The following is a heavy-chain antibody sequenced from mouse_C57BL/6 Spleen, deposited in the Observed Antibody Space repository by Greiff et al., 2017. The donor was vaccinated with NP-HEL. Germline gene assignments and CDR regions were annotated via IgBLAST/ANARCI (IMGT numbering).Heavy chain of an antibody. CDR1: GFNFPVYY. J-gene: IGHJ4*01. Sequence: FQLPQSGAALVRPGASVQLSCTASGFNFPVYYMHWVQQRPDHVLEWICRIDPEVGDTYYAPKFQGKATMTADTSSNTAYLQLSSLTSEDTAVYYCYYPYAMDYWGQGTSVTVSS. CDR3: YYPYAMDY. D-gene: IGHD2-1*01. CDR2: IDPEVGDT. V-gene: IGHV14-1*01.